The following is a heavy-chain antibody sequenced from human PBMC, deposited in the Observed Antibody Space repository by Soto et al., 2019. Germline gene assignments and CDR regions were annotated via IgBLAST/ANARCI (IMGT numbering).Heavy chain of an antibody. CDR3: ARGCIITSCYAQGRDY. V-gene: IGHV3-21*01. J-gene: IGHJ4*02. Sequence: EVQLVESGGGLVKPGGSLRLSCAASGFTFSSYSMNWVRQAPGKGLEWVSSISSSSSYIYYADSVKGRFTISRDNAKNSLYLQMNSLRAEDTAVYYCARGCIITSCYAQGRDYWGQGTLVTVSA. CDR1: GFTFSSYS. CDR2: ISSSSSYI. D-gene: IGHD2-2*01.